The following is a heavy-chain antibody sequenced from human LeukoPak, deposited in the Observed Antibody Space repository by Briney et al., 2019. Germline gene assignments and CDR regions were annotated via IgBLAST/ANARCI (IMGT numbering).Heavy chain of an antibody. J-gene: IGHJ4*02. D-gene: IGHD2-2*02. CDR2: VSAHGVDK. CDR3: ARDPLVYM. V-gene: IGHV3-30*04. Sequence: GGSLRLSCAASGFAFSSYAMHWVRQAPGKGLEWLAVVSAHGVDKFYADSVKGRFTISRDNAKNTVYLQMNSLRVEDTAVYYCARDPLVYMWGQGSLVTVSS. CDR1: GFAFSSYA.